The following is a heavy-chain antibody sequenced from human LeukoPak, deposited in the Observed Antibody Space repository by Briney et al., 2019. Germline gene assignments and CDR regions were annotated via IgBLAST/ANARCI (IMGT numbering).Heavy chain of an antibody. CDR1: GFTFSSYW. V-gene: IGHV3-74*01. Sequence: GGSLRLSCAASGFTFSSYWMHWVRQVPGKGLVWVSRINTDGSSTNYADSVKGRFTISRDNAKNSLYLQMNSLRAEDTAVYYCAREPLQEGYFDYWGQGTLVTVSS. J-gene: IGHJ4*02. CDR2: INTDGSST. CDR3: AREPLQEGYFDY.